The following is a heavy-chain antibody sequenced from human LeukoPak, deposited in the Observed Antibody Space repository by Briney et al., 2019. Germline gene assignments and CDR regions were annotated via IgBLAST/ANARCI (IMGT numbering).Heavy chain of an antibody. CDR1: GFTFSSYS. D-gene: IGHD1-26*01. CDR2: ISSSSSTI. J-gene: IGHJ4*02. V-gene: IGHV3-48*01. Sequence: GGSLRLSCAASGFTFSSYSMNWVRQAPGKGLEWISYISSSSSTIYYADSVKGRFTISRDNAKNTLYLQMNSLRAEDTAVYYCAKSVVSGYFDYWGQGTLVTVSS. CDR3: AKSVVSGYFDY.